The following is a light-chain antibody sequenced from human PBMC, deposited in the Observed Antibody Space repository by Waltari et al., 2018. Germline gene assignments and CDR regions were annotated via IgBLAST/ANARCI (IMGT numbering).Light chain of an antibody. CDR1: QSLLHSNGYNY. CDR3: MQALQTRR. J-gene: IGKJ3*01. V-gene: IGKV2-28*01. Sequence: DIVMTTSPLPLPVTPGEPASIPCRASQSLLHSNGYNYLDWYVQKPGQSPQLLIYLGSNRASGVPGRFNGSGSGTDFTLKISRVEAEDVGIYYCMQALQTRRFGPGTKVDIK. CDR2: LGS.